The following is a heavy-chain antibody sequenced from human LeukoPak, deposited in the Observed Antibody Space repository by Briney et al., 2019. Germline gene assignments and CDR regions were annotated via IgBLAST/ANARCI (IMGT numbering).Heavy chain of an antibody. CDR2: IKHDGSEK. D-gene: IGHD5-12*01. CDR1: TFAFSNYW. Sequence: PGGSLRLSCAASTFAFSNYWMNCVRHAPGKGLEWGATIKHDGSEKHYVDFVEGRLTISRDNAMTSLYMQMNSLRAEDTAVYYCARDRGLSGYDLCDYWGQGTLVTVSS. V-gene: IGHV3-7*01. J-gene: IGHJ4*02. CDR3: ARDRGLSGYDLCDY.